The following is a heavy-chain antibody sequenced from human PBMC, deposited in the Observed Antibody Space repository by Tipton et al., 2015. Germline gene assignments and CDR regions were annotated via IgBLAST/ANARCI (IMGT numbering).Heavy chain of an antibody. J-gene: IGHJ4*02. D-gene: IGHD6-13*01. CDR2: ISGSGGST. V-gene: IGHV3-23*01. Sequence: SLRLSCAASGFTFRSYAMSWVRQAPGKGLEWVATISGSGGSTFYPDSVKGRFTISRDNAQNSLYLQMNSLRAEDTAFYYCAREGSSWYFGVYWGQGTLVSVSS. CDR3: AREGSSWYFGVY. CDR1: GFTFRSYA.